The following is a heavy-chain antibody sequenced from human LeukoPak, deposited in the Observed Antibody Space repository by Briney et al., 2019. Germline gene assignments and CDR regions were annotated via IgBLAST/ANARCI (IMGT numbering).Heavy chain of an antibody. D-gene: IGHD6-19*01. J-gene: IGHJ3*02. V-gene: IGHV3-9*01. CDR1: GFTFDDYA. CDR3: AKGSQQWLVPNDAFDI. Sequence: PGGSLRLSCAASGFTFDDYAMHWVRQAPGKGLEWVSGISWNSGSIGYADSVKGRFTISRDNAKNSLYLQMNSLRAEDTALYYCAKGSQQWLVPNDAFDIWGQGTMVTVSS. CDR2: ISWNSGSI.